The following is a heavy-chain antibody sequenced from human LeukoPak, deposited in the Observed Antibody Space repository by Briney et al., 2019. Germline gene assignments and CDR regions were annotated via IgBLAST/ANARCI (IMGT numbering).Heavy chain of an antibody. CDR1: GGSISSYY. CDR2: IYYSGST. J-gene: IGHJ6*02. V-gene: IGHV4-59*01. Sequence: SETLSLTCTVSGGSISSYYWSWIRQPPGKGLEWIGYIYYSGSTNYNPSLKSRVTISVDTSKNQFSLKLSSVTAADTAVYYCARVEKYSSSSYYYGMDVRGQGTTVTVSS. D-gene: IGHD6-13*01. CDR3: ARVEKYSSSSYYYGMDV.